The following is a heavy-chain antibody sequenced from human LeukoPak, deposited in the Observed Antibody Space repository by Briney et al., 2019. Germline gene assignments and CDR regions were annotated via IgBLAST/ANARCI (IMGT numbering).Heavy chain of an antibody. D-gene: IGHD3-10*01. Sequence: GGSLRLSRAASGFTFSSYGMHWVRQAPGKGLEWVAVISYDGSNKYYADSVKGRFTISRDNSKNTLYLQMNSLRAEDTAVYYCAKLRGQLLWFGDPLLYYGMDVWGKGTTVTVSS. V-gene: IGHV3-30*18. J-gene: IGHJ6*04. CDR1: GFTFSSYG. CDR2: ISYDGSNK. CDR3: AKLRGQLLWFGDPLLYYGMDV.